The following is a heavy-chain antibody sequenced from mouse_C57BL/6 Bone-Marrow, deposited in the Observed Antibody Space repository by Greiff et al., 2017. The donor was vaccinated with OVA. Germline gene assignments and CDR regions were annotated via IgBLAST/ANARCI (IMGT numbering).Heavy chain of an antibody. Sequence: QVQLKQPGAELVKPGASVKLSCKASGYTFTSYWMQWVKQRPGQGLEWIGEIDPSDSYTNYNQKFKGKATLTVDTSSSTAYMQLSSLTSEDSAVYYCARSRNYGSSPYFDYWGQGTTLTVSS. D-gene: IGHD1-1*01. V-gene: IGHV1-50*01. CDR1: GYTFTSYW. J-gene: IGHJ2*01. CDR2: IDPSDSYT. CDR3: ARSRNYGSSPYFDY.